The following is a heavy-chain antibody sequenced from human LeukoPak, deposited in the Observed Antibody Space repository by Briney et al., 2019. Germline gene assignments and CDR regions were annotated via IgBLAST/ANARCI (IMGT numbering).Heavy chain of an antibody. Sequence: PSETLSLTCAVCSGSFSGYYWSWIRQPPGKGLEWIGEINHSGSTNYNPSLKSRVTISVDTSKNQFSLKLSSVTAADTAVYYCAHYYYYYMDVWGKGTTVTVSS. CDR2: INHSGST. CDR3: AHYYYYYMDV. J-gene: IGHJ6*03. V-gene: IGHV4-34*01. CDR1: SGSFSGYY.